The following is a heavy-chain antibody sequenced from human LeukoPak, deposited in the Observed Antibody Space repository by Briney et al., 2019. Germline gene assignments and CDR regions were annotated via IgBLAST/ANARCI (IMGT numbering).Heavy chain of an antibody. Sequence: ASVKVSCKASGYTFTGYYMHWVRQAPGQGLEWMGWINPNSGGTNYAQKFQGRVTMTRDTSISTAYMELSRLRSDDTAVYYCARGGWELTYDDAFDIWGQGTMVTVSS. CDR3: ARGGWELTYDDAFDI. J-gene: IGHJ3*02. D-gene: IGHD1-26*01. CDR2: INPNSGGT. CDR1: GYTFTGYY. V-gene: IGHV1-2*02.